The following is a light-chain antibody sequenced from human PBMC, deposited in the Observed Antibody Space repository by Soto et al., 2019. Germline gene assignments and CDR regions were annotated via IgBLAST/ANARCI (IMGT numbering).Light chain of an antibody. CDR2: GAS. J-gene: IGKJ2*01. Sequence: EIVMTQSPATLSVSPGERATLSCRASQSVSRNLAWYQQKPGQAPRLLISGASTRATGIPARFSGSGSGTEFTLTISSLQSEDFAVDYCQQYTNWPPYTFGQGTKLEIK. CDR1: QSVSRN. CDR3: QQYTNWPPYT. V-gene: IGKV3-15*01.